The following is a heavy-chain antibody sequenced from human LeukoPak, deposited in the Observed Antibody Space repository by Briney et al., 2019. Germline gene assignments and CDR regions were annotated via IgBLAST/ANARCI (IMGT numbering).Heavy chain of an antibody. V-gene: IGHV4-30-4*01. J-gene: IGHJ4*02. CDR3: ARRWYYDSSGYYYDY. CDR1: GGSISSGDYY. Sequence: SETLSLTCTVSGGSISSGDYYWSWIRQPPGKGLEWIGYIYYSGSTNYNPSLKSRVTISVDTSKNQFSLKLSSVTAADTAVYYCARRWYYDSSGYYYDYWGQGTLVTVSS. CDR2: IYYSGST. D-gene: IGHD3-22*01.